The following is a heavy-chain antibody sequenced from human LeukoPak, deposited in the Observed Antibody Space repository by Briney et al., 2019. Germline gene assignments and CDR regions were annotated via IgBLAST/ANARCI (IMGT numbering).Heavy chain of an antibody. D-gene: IGHD1-26*01. Sequence: GGSLRLSCAASGFTFSSYAMSWVRQAPGKGLEWVSAISGSGGSTYYADSVKGRFTISRGNSMNTLYLQMNSLRAEDTAVYYCAKDLAYSNSRFWGQGTLVTVSS. CDR2: ISGSGGST. V-gene: IGHV3-23*01. CDR1: GFTFSSYA. J-gene: IGHJ4*02. CDR3: AKDLAYSNSRF.